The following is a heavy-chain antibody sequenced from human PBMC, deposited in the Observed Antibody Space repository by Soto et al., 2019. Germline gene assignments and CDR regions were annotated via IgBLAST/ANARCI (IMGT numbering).Heavy chain of an antibody. CDR2: ISGSGDST. J-gene: IGHJ4*02. V-gene: IGHV3-23*01. Sequence: EVQLLESGGGLVQPGGSLRLSCAASGFTFSSYAMSWVRQAPGKGLEWVSAISGSGDSTYYADSVKGRFTISRDNSKNTLYLQMSSLRAEDTAVYYCAKVFYYYDSSGYYYFDYWGQGTLVTVSS. D-gene: IGHD3-22*01. CDR1: GFTFSSYA. CDR3: AKVFYYYDSSGYYYFDY.